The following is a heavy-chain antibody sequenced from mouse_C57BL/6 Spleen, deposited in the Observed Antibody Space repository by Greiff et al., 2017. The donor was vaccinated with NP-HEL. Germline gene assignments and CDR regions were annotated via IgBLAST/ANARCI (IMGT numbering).Heavy chain of an antibody. Sequence: EVQLQQSGAELVRPGASVKLSCTASGFNIKDYYMHWVKQRPEQGLEWIGRIDPEDGDTEYAPKFQGKATMTADTSSNTAYLQLSSLTSEDTAVYYCTTSGGNYGSYFDVWGTGTTVTVSS. J-gene: IGHJ1*03. CDR3: TTSGGNYGSYFDV. CDR2: IDPEDGDT. CDR1: GFNIKDYY. V-gene: IGHV14-1*01. D-gene: IGHD2-1*01.